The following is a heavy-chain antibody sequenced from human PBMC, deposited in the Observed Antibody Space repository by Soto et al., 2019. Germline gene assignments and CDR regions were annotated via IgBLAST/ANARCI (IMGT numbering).Heavy chain of an antibody. D-gene: IGHD6-19*01. CDR2: INHSGST. CDR3: ARGTGADFDY. Sequence: QVQLQQWGAGLLKPSETLSLTCAVYGGSFSGYYWSWIRQPPGKGLEWIGEINHSGSTNYNPSLKRRVTISVDTSKNQFSLKLSSVTAADTAVYYCARGTGADFDYWGQGTLVTVSS. J-gene: IGHJ4*02. V-gene: IGHV4-34*01. CDR1: GGSFSGYY.